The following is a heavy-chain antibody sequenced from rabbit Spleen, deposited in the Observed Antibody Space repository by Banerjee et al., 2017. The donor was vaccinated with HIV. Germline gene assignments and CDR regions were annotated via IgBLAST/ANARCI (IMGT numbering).Heavy chain of an antibody. CDR2: INTVTGKT. D-gene: IGHD2-1*01. Sequence: QSLEESGGGLVKPEGSLTLTCKASGVSFSDKDVMCWVRQAPGKGLEWIACINTVTGKTVYATWAKGRFTISKTSSTTVTLQMTSLTAADTATYFCARRANEDYYYAMDLWGPGTLVTVS. V-gene: IGHV1S40*01. CDR3: ARRANEDYYYAMDL. J-gene: IGHJ6*01. CDR1: GVSFSDKDV.